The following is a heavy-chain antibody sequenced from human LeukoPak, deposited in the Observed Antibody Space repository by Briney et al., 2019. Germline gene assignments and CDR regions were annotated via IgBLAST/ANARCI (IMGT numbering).Heavy chain of an antibody. V-gene: IGHV4-30-4*08. CDR1: GGSISSGDYY. CDR3: ARVYCSSTSCYKGYYYYMDV. J-gene: IGHJ6*03. Sequence: PSETLSLTCTVSGGSISSGDYYWSWIRQPPGKGLEWIGYIYYSGSTYYNPSLKSRVTISVDTSKNQFSLKLSSVTASDTAVYYCARVYCSSTSCYKGYYYYMDVWGKGTTATVSS. D-gene: IGHD2-2*02. CDR2: IYYSGST.